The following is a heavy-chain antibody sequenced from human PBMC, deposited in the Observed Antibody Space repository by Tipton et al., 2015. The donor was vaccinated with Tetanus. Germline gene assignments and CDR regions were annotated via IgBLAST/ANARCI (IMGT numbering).Heavy chain of an antibody. D-gene: IGHD2-8*01. CDR3: ARGCSNGAGRFYLDS. V-gene: IGHV3-33*01. J-gene: IGHJ4*02. CDR2: IWSDGSSR. CDR1: GFTFSDNG. Sequence: SLRLSCAASGFTFSDNGMHWVRQAPGKGLEWVAIIWSDGSSRYYGDSINGRFTISRDNSKNTLYLQLNNLRSEDTAMYYCARGCSNGAGRFYLDSWGQGTLVTVSS.